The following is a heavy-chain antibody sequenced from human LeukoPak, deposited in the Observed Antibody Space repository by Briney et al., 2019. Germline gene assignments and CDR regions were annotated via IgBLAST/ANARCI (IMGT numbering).Heavy chain of an antibody. CDR2: IDPSDSYT. J-gene: IGHJ6*04. V-gene: IGHV5-10-1*01. CDR3: ARQRLEELGYYYGMDV. Sequence: MSGDRGGRRKGIKRMGRIDPSDSYTNYSPSFQGHVTISAHKSISNAYLQWSSLKASDTAMYYCARQRLEELGYYYGMDVWGKGTTVTVSS. D-gene: IGHD6-25*01.